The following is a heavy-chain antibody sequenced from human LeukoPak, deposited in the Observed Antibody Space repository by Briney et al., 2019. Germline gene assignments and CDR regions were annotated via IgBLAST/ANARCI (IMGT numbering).Heavy chain of an antibody. Sequence: SVKVSCKASGGTFSSYAISWVRQAPGQGLEWMGGIIPIFGTANYAQKFQGRVTITADESTSTAYMELSSLRSEDTAVYYCARAPVFHERGSRQLVQECCYSGGRIGAFDIRGQGTMVTVSS. CDR3: ARAPVFHERGSRQLVQECCYSGGRIGAFDI. CDR2: IIPIFGTA. V-gene: IGHV1-69*13. CDR1: GGTFSSYA. J-gene: IGHJ3*02. D-gene: IGHD6-13*01.